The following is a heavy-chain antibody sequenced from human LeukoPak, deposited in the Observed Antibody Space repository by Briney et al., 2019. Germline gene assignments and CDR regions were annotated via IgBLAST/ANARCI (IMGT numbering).Heavy chain of an antibody. Sequence: ASVKVSCKASGYTFTSYYMHWVRQAPGQGLEWMGIINPSGGSTSYAQKFQGRVTMTRDTSTSTVYMELSSLRSEDTAVYYCAKGARTILGARSYYFDYWGQGTLVTVSS. V-gene: IGHV1-46*01. CDR2: INPSGGST. D-gene: IGHD1-26*01. CDR1: GYTFTSYY. J-gene: IGHJ4*02. CDR3: AKGARTILGARSYYFDY.